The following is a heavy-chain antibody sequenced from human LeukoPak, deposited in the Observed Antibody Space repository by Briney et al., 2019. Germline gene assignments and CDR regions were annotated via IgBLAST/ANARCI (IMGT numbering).Heavy chain of an antibody. CDR1: GYTLTELS. J-gene: IGHJ4*02. Sequence: ASVKVSCKVSGYTLTELSMHWVRQAPGKGLEWMGGFDPEDGETIYAQKFQGRVTMTGDTSTDTAYMELSSLRSEDTAVYYCATAHYDFWSGYYLDYWGQGTLVTVSS. CDR3: ATAHYDFWSGYYLDY. CDR2: FDPEDGET. D-gene: IGHD3-3*01. V-gene: IGHV1-24*01.